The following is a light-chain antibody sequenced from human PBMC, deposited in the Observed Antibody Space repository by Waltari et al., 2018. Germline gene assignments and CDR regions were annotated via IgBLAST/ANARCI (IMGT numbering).Light chain of an antibody. J-gene: IGKJ1*01. CDR3: QQHGTLPAT. Sequence: EIVFTQSPGTASLSQGERVTLPCRASQSVGSSSLAWYQQTPGQAPRLVIYRASRRATGIPDRFRGSGSGTDFSLTISRLEPEDFAVYYCQQHGTLPATFGQGTKVEIK. CDR2: RAS. CDR1: QSVGSSS. V-gene: IGKV3-20*01.